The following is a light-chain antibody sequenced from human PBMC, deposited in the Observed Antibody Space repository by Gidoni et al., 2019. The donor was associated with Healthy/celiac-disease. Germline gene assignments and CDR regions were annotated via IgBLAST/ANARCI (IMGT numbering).Light chain of an antibody. CDR1: SSNIGAGYD. V-gene: IGLV1-40*01. Sequence: QSVLTQPPSASGAPGQRVTIPCTGSSSNIGAGYDVHWYQQLPGTAPKLLIYGNSNRPSGVPDRFSGSKSGTSASLAITGLQAEDEADYYCQSYDSSLSGWVFGGGTKLT. CDR2: GNS. J-gene: IGLJ3*02. CDR3: QSYDSSLSGWV.